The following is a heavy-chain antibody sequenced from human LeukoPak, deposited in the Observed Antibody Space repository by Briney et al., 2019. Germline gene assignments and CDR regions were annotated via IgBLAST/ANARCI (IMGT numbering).Heavy chain of an antibody. D-gene: IGHD6-13*01. Sequence: GASVNVSCKSSGYTLPRYYMHWVRQPRAQGLEGVGIINPNGGSTICAQKFQGRVTMTRDTSPNTVYMALNRLRCGDTAVYYLGRGATAGTDQTVSLDYWGEGTLVTVSS. CDR1: GYTLPRYY. J-gene: IGHJ4*02. CDR2: INPNGGST. CDR3: GRGATAGTDQTVSLDY. V-gene: IGHV1-46*01.